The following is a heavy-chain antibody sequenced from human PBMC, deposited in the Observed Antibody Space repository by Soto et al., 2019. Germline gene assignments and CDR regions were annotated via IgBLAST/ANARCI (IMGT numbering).Heavy chain of an antibody. D-gene: IGHD2-15*01. CDR3: ARNFCSGGSCYSDYYYYMDV. V-gene: IGHV5-51*01. CDR1: GYRFTSYW. J-gene: IGHJ6*03. Sequence: GESLKISCKGSGYRFTSYWIGWVRQMPGKGLEWMGIIYPGDSDTRYSPSFQGQVTISADKSISTAYLQWSSLKASDTAMYYCARNFCSGGSCYSDYYYYMDVWGKGTTVTVSS. CDR2: IYPGDSDT.